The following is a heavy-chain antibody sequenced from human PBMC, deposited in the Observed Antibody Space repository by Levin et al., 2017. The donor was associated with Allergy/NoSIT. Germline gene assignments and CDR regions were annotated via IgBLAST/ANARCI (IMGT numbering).Heavy chain of an antibody. CDR1: GFIFRTYW. CDR2: INQDGSEK. J-gene: IGHJ5*02. V-gene: IGHV3-7*01. D-gene: IGHD6-19*01. Sequence: LSLTCAASGFIFRTYWVTWVRQAPGKGLEWVANINQDGSEKYYVDSVKGRFTVSRDNAENSLYLQMNNLRAEDTAMYYCARGSPVTGVTWGQGTLVTVSS. CDR3: ARGSPVTGVT.